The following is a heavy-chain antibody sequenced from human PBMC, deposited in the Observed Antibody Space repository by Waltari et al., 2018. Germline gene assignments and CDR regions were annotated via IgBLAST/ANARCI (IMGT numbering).Heavy chain of an antibody. CDR3: ARDIAAAGEFDY. J-gene: IGHJ4*02. Sequence: QVQLQESGPGLVKPSETLSLTCAVSGYSISSGYYWGWIRQPPGKGLEWIGRIYHSGSTYYNPSLKSRVTISVDTSKNQFSLKLSSVTAADTAVYYCARDIAAAGEFDYWGQGTLVTVSS. V-gene: IGHV4-38-2*02. CDR1: GYSISSGYY. D-gene: IGHD6-13*01. CDR2: IYHSGST.